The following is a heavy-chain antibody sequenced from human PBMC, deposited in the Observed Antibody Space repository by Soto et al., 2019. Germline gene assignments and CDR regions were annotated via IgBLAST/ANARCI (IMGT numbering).Heavy chain of an antibody. CDR3: AGGGNPIDY. V-gene: IGHV1-18*01. Sequence: QVQLVQSGAEVKKPGASVKVSCKASGYTFTNFGISWVRQAPGQGLEWMGWISAYNGNTNYAQNFQGRVTMTTDTSPNTAYMEAGGLGSYDTAGDYCAGGGNPIDYWGQGTLVTVSS. CDR2: ISAYNGNT. D-gene: IGHD3-16*01. CDR1: GYTFTNFG. J-gene: IGHJ4*02.